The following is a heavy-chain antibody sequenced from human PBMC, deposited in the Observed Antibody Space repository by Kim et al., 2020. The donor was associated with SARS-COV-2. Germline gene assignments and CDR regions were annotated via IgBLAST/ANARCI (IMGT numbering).Heavy chain of an antibody. J-gene: IGHJ2*01. D-gene: IGHD4-17*01. Sequence: SETLSLTCTVSGGSISSYYWSWIRQPPGKGLEWIGYIYYSGSPNYNPSFKSRVTIPVATSKNQFSLKLSSVTAADPAVYYCARMRGADGDYVYWYFDLWGRGTLVTVSS. V-gene: IGHV4-59*01. CDR3: ARMRGADGDYVYWYFDL. CDR2: IYYSGSP. CDR1: GGSISSYY.